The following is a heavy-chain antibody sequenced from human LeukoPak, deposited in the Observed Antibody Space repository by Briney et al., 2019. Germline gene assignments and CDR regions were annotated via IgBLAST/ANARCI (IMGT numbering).Heavy chain of an antibody. J-gene: IGHJ4*02. D-gene: IGHD2-8*01. Sequence: PGGSLRLSCAASGFTFSSYAMSWVRQAPGKGLEWVSVISGSGNSTYYADSVKGRFTISRDNSKNTLYLQTNNLRAEDTAIYYCAKGVPMYAREWYYFDYWGQGTLVTVSS. CDR1: GFTFSSYA. V-gene: IGHV3-23*01. CDR3: AKGVPMYAREWYYFDY. CDR2: ISGSGNST.